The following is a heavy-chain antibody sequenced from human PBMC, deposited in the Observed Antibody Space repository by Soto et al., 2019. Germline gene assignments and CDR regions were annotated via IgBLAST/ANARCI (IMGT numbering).Heavy chain of an antibody. CDR2: IYYSGST. Sequence: SETLSRTCTVSGGSISSSSYYWGWIRQPPGKGLEWIGSIYYSGSTYYNPSLKSRVTISVDTSKNQFSLKLSSVTAADTAVYYCARPAGSGWRYYYYGMDVWGQGTTVTVSS. J-gene: IGHJ6*02. CDR1: GGSISSSSYY. D-gene: IGHD6-19*01. V-gene: IGHV4-39*01. CDR3: ARPAGSGWRYYYYGMDV.